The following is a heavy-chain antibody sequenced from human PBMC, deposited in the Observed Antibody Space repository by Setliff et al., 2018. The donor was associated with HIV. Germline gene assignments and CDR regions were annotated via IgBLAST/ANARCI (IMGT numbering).Heavy chain of an antibody. CDR2: ITHSGST. V-gene: IGHV4-34*01. D-gene: IGHD6-13*01. Sequence: SETLSLTCAVYGGSFSGYYWTWIRQPPGKGLEWIGEITHSGSTNYNPSLETRVTISVDTSKNQFSLKLSSVTAADTAVYYCANFLPDTAAAGPRFDYWGQGTLVTVSS. CDR1: GGSFSGYY. CDR3: ANFLPDTAAAGPRFDY. J-gene: IGHJ4*02.